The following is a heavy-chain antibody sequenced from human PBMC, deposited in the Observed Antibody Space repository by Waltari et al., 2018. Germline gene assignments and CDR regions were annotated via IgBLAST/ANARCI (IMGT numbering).Heavy chain of an antibody. Sequence: EVQLMESGGGLVQPGGSLRLYGVASGPAVRPSFMSWVRQAPGKGLELVSAIFSGDTTYYTDSVKGRFSTSRDNSKNTLFLQMNSLRAEDTAVYYCARVARGTLYDAFDIWGQGTMVTVSS. CDR1: GPAVRPSF. CDR2: IFSGDTT. CDR3: ARVARGTLYDAFDI. J-gene: IGHJ3*02. V-gene: IGHV3-66*01. D-gene: IGHD1-26*01.